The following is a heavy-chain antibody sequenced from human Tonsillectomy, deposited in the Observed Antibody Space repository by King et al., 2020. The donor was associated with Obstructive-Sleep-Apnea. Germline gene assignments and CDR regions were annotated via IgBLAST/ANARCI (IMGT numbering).Heavy chain of an antibody. CDR3: AREGSEGGFGETPHWFDP. J-gene: IGHJ5*02. V-gene: IGHV3-33*01. CDR2: IWYDGSNK. CDR1: GFSFSSYG. Sequence: VQLVESGGGVVQPGRSLRLSCAASGFSFSSYGMHWVRQAPGKGLEWVAVIWYDGSNKYYADSVKGRFTISRDNSKNTLYLQMNSLRAEDTAVYYCAREGSEGGFGETPHWFDPWGQGTLVTVSS. D-gene: IGHD3-10*01.